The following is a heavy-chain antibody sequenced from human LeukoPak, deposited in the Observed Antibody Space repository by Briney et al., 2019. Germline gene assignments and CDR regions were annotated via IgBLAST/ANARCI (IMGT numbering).Heavy chain of an antibody. CDR1: GGSISSGGYY. V-gene: IGHV4-31*03. CDR3: ARTNYYDSSGYPYYFDY. Sequence: SQTLSLTCTVSGGSISSGGYYWSWIRQHPGKGLEWIGYIYYSGSTYYNPSLKSRVTISVDTYKNQFSLKLSSVTVADTAVYYCARTNYYDSSGYPYYFDYWGQGTLVTVSS. CDR2: IYYSGST. J-gene: IGHJ4*02. D-gene: IGHD3-22*01.